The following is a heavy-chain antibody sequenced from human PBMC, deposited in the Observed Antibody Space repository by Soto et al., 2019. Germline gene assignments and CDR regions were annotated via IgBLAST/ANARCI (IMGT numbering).Heavy chain of an antibody. CDR1: GFTFNNYG. Sequence: QVQLVESGGGVVQPGRSLRLSCAASGFTFNNYGMHWVRQAPGKGLEWVAVIWYDGSNKYYADSVKGRFTNSRDNSKNTLYLQMNSLRAEDTAVYYCARPTTPYYYYYMDVWGKGTTVTVSS. CDR3: ARPTTPYYYYYMDV. V-gene: IGHV3-33*01. CDR2: IWYDGSNK. J-gene: IGHJ6*03. D-gene: IGHD4-4*01.